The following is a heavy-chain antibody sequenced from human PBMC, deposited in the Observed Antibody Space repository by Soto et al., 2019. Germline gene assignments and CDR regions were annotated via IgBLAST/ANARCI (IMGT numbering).Heavy chain of an antibody. CDR1: GFTVSSNY. D-gene: IGHD6-19*01. V-gene: IGHV3-53*02. CDR3: ARATENLPHSSGWYRYGMDV. J-gene: IGHJ6*02. Sequence: EVQLVETGGGLIQPGGSLRLSCAASGFTVSSNYMSWVRQAPGKGLEWVSVIYSGGSTYYADSVKGRFTISRDNSKNTLYLQMNSLRAEDSAVYYRARATENLPHSSGWYRYGMDVWGQGTTVTVSS. CDR2: IYSGGST.